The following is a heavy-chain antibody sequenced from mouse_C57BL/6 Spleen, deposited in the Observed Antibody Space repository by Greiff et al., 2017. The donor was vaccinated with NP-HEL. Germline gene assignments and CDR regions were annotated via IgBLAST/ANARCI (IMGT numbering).Heavy chain of an antibody. V-gene: IGHV1-62-2*01. J-gene: IGHJ1*03. Sequence: VKLQQSGAELVKPGASVKLSCKATGYTFTEYTIHWVKQRSGQGLEWIGWFYPGSGSIKYNEKFKDKATLTADKSSSTVYMELSRLTSEDSAVYFRARHEDYYGSSYGYFDVWGTGTTVTVSS. CDR1: GYTFTEYT. CDR3: ARHEDYYGSSYGYFDV. D-gene: IGHD1-1*01. CDR2: FYPGSGSI.